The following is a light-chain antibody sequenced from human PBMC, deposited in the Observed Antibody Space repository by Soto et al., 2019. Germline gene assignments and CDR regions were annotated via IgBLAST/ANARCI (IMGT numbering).Light chain of an antibody. CDR1: SSDVGAYNY. J-gene: IGLJ2*01. V-gene: IGLV2-14*03. CDR3: GSYTTSGSVV. Sequence: QSVLTQPASVSGSPGQSIAISCIGTSSDVGAYNYVSWYQQHPGKAPKLVIYDVNNRPSGVSNRFSGSKSGNTASLTISGLQAEDEDDYYCGSYTTSGSVVFGGGTKLTVL. CDR2: DVN.